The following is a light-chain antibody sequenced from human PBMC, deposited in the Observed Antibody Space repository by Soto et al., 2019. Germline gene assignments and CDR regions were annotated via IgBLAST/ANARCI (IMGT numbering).Light chain of an antibody. V-gene: IGKV3-20*01. CDR3: QQYGSSPRS. CDR1: QSVSSSY. J-gene: IGKJ1*01. CDR2: GAS. Sequence: EIVLTQSPGTLSLSPGERATLSCRPSQSVSSSYFAWYQQKPGRAPRFLVVGASSRATVIPDRFRGSGSGTDFTLTISRLEPEDLAVHYCQQYGSSPRSFGQGTKGYIK.